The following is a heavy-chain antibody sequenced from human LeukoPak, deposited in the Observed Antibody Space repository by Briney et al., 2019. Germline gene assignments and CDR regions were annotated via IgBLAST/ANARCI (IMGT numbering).Heavy chain of an antibody. V-gene: IGHV3-7*01. CDR2: IKQDGSEK. J-gene: IGHJ4*02. D-gene: IGHD1-26*01. CDR1: GFTFSSYW. CDR3: ARDPGGSYGGRGYFDY. Sequence: GGSLRLSCAASGFTFSSYWMSWVRQAPGKGLEWVANIKQDGSEKYYVDSVKGRFTISRDNAKNSLYLQMNSLRAEDTPVYYCARDPGGSYGGRGYFDYWGQGTLVTVSS.